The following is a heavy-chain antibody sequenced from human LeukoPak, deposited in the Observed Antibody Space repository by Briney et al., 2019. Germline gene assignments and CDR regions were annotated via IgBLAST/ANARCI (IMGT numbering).Heavy chain of an antibody. Sequence: SETLSLTCTVSGASVSSQNYYWGWVRQPPGKGLEWIGSIHHSDGTNHNASLKSRVTISVDTSKNQFSLKLTSVTAADTAVYYCVETPNYYYDSSGYLRWGQGTLVTVSS. J-gene: IGHJ1*01. CDR2: IHHSDGT. D-gene: IGHD3-22*01. V-gene: IGHV4-39*07. CDR1: GASVSSQNYY. CDR3: VETPNYYYDSSGYLR.